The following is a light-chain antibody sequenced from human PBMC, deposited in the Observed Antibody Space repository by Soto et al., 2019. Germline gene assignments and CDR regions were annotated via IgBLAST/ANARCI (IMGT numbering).Light chain of an antibody. J-gene: IGKJ1*01. CDR1: QSVSID. Sequence: EIVLTQSPATLSLSPGERATLSCRASQSVSIDLAWYQQKPGQAPRLLIYDASNRATGIAARFGGGGSGTDFTLTISSPEPEDFAVYYCQQRSQWPWTFGQGTKVEIK. CDR2: DAS. V-gene: IGKV3-11*01. CDR3: QQRSQWPWT.